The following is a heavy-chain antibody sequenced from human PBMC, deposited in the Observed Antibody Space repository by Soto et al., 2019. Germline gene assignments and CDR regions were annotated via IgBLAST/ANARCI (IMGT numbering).Heavy chain of an antibody. CDR1: VFTFGSIF. Sequence: PVGSRILSCATSVFTFGSIFIHWFLQPPGKRLEWVALMSSYVNNQYYGDSVKVRFTISRDTSKNTLYLQMNSLRPDDTAVYYCVKDGYHANFDVWGQGTLVTVSS. CDR3: VKDGYHANFDV. V-gene: IGHV3-30*18. J-gene: IGHJ3*01. CDR2: MSSYVNNQ. D-gene: IGHD5-18*01.